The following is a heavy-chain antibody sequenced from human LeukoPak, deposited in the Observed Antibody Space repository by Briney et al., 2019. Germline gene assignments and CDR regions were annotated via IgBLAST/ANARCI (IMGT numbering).Heavy chain of an antibody. CDR3: ARDPDSSAFDY. Sequence: GGSLRLSCTASGINFGTSWMSWVRQSPGKGLEFLANIKYDGTVKNYLDSVKGQFTISRDNPKNSMYLQMDSLRAEDTAIYYCARDPDSSAFDYWGQGALVTVSS. V-gene: IGHV3-7*01. CDR1: GINFGTSW. CDR2: IKYDGTVK. D-gene: IGHD2-15*01. J-gene: IGHJ4*02.